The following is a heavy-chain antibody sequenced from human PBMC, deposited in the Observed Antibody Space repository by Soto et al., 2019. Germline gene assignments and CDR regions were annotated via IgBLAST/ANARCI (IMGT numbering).Heavy chain of an antibody. CDR2: IRHDGSEK. CDR3: ARDTLSAFEV. Sequence: EVQLVESGGGLVQPGGSLRLSCTASRFTFSVYWMSWVRQAPGKGLEWVANIRHDGSEKFYVDSVKGRFTVSRDNAKSSLYLQMNSLRAEDTAVYYCARDTLSAFEVWGKGTMVTVSS. V-gene: IGHV3-7*01. D-gene: IGHD3-16*01. J-gene: IGHJ3*01. CDR1: RFTFSVYW.